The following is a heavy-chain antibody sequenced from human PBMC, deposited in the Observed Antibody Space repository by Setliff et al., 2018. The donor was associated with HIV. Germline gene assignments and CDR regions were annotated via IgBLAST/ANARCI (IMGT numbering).Heavy chain of an antibody. CDR2: IYTSGTT. Sequence: SETLSLTCTVSGGSISSGGFYWYWIRQPAGKGLEWIGRIYTSGTTNYNPSLKSRVTISMDTSKSQFSLRLTSGTAADTAVYYCAGQDIGAVPALGAFDIWGQGTMVTVSS. CDR3: AGQDIGAVPALGAFDI. CDR1: GGSISSGGFY. V-gene: IGHV4-61*02. D-gene: IGHD2-2*01. J-gene: IGHJ3*02.